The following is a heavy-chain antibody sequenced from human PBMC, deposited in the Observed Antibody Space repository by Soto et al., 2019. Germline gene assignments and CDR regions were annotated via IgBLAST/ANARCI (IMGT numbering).Heavy chain of an antibody. D-gene: IGHD6-13*01. J-gene: IGHJ4*02. CDR3: ARYRIAAAALDY. Sequence: KPSETLSLTCTVSGGSISSSSYYWGWIRQPPGKGLEWIGSIYYSGSTYYNPSLKSRVTISVDTSKNQFSLKLSSVTAADTAVYYCARYRIAAAALDYWGQGTLVTVYS. CDR2: IYYSGST. V-gene: IGHV4-39*01. CDR1: GGSISSSSYY.